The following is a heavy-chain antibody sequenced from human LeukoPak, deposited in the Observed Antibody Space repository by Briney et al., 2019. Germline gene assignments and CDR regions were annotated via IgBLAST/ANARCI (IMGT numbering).Heavy chain of an antibody. Sequence: ASVKVSCKASGYTFTSYYMHWVRQAPGQGLEWMGIINPSGGSTSYAQKFQGRVTMTRDMSTSTVYMELSSLRSEDTAVYYCARDSEDTVTRGYYYYMDVWGKGTTVTVS. CDR3: ARDSEDTVTRGYYYYMDV. V-gene: IGHV1-46*01. J-gene: IGHJ6*03. CDR1: GYTFTSYY. D-gene: IGHD4-17*01. CDR2: INPSGGST.